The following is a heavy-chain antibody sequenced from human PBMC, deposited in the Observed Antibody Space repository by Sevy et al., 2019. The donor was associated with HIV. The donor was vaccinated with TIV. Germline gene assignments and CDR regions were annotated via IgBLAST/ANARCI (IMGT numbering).Heavy chain of an antibody. CDR2: ISSGSSYI. CDR1: GFTFSSYSLSSYS. D-gene: IGHD1-26*01. Sequence: GGSLRLSCAASGFTFSSYSLSSYSMNWVRQAPGKGLEWVSSISSGSSYIFYADSVKGRFTISRDNAKNSLYLQMNSLRAGDTAVYYWARDRGVGTSSYGMDVWGQGTTVTVSS. V-gene: IGHV3-21*01. J-gene: IGHJ6*02. CDR3: ARDRGVGTSSYGMDV.